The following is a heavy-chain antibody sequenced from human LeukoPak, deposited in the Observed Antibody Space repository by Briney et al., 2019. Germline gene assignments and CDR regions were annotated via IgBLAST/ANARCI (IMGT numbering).Heavy chain of an antibody. D-gene: IGHD3-3*01. CDR3: ARADYDFWSGYYLNWFDP. V-gene: IGHV1-18*01. J-gene: IGHJ5*02. Sequence: GASVKVSCKASGYTFTSYGISWVRQAPGQGLEWMGWISAYSGNTNYAQKLQGRVTMTTDTSTSTAYMELRSLRSDDTAVYYCARADYDFWSGYYLNWFDPWGQGTLVTVSS. CDR2: ISAYSGNT. CDR1: GYTFTSYG.